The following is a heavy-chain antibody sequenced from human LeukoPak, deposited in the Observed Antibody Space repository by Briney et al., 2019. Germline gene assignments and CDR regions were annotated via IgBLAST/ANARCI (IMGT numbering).Heavy chain of an antibody. Sequence: PGGSLRLSCAASGFTFTTYDIHWVRQAPGKGLEWVSLIYSGGSTYHADSVKGRFTISRDNSKNTLYLQMNSLRAEDTAVYYCARGERAFDYWGQGTLVTVSS. V-gene: IGHV3-53*01. CDR2: IYSGGST. J-gene: IGHJ4*02. CDR1: GFTFTTYD. CDR3: ARGERAFDY. D-gene: IGHD5-24*01.